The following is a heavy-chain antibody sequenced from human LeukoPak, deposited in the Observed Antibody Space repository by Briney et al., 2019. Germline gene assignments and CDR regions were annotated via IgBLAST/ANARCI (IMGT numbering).Heavy chain of an antibody. D-gene: IGHD2-15*01. CDR1: GLTFSSYW. Sequence: PGGSLRLSCAASGLTFSSYWMHWVRHAPGKGLVWVSRINSDGSSTSYADSVKGRFTISRDKAKNTLYLQMNSLRAEDTAVYYCARDQGWSNWFDPWGQGTLVTVSS. CDR3: ARDQGWSNWFDP. CDR2: INSDGSST. J-gene: IGHJ5*02. V-gene: IGHV3-74*01.